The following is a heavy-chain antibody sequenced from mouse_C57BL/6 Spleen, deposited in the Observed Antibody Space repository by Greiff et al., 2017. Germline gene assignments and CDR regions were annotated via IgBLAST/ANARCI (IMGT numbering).Heavy chain of an antibody. CDR1: GFTFSSYA. CDR2: ISDGGSYT. CDR3: ARPQPLMDY. D-gene: IGHD3-1*01. J-gene: IGHJ4*01. V-gene: IGHV5-4*01. Sequence: EVQGVESGGGLVKPGGSLKLSCAASGFTFSSYAMSWVRQTPEKRLEWVATISDGGSYTYYPDNVKGRFTISRDNAKNNLYLQMSHLKSEDTAMYYCARPQPLMDYWGQGTSVTVSS.